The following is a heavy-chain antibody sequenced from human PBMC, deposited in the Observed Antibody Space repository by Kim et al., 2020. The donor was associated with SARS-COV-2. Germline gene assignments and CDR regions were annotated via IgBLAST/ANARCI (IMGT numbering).Heavy chain of an antibody. CDR2: IYYSGST. V-gene: IGHV4-59*08. CDR3: ASLRTNMLTYYFDY. Sequence: SETLSLTCTVSGGSISSYYWSWIRQPPGKGLEWIGYIYYSGSTNYNPSLKSRVTISVDTSKNQFSLKLSSVTAADTAVYYCASLRTNMLTYYFDYWGQGTLVTVSS. CDR1: GGSISSYY. J-gene: IGHJ4*02. D-gene: IGHD1-7*01.